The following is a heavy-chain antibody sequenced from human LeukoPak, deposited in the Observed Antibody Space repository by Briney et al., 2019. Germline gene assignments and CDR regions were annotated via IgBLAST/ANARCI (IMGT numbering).Heavy chain of an antibody. CDR2: INHSGST. J-gene: IGHJ3*02. CDR1: GGSFSGYY. V-gene: IGHV4-34*01. CDR3: AREEQQLVRAFDT. Sequence: SETLSLTCAVYGGSFSGYYWSWIRQPPGKGLEWIGEINHSGSTNYNPSLKSRVTISVDTSKNQFSLKLSSVTAADTAVYYCAREEQQLVRAFDTWGQGTMVTVSS. D-gene: IGHD6-13*01.